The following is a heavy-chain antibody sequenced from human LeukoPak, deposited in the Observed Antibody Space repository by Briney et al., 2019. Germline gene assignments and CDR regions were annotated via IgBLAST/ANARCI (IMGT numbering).Heavy chain of an antibody. D-gene: IGHD2-2*01. J-gene: IGHJ6*04. CDR3: ARVILVPAAIRHGMDV. CDR2: INHSGST. Sequence: SETLSLTCAVYGVSFSGYYWSWLRQPPGKGLEWIGGINHSGSTNYNPSLKSRVTISVDTSKNQFSLKLSSVTAADTAVYYCARVILVPAAIRHGMDVWGKGTTVTVSS. V-gene: IGHV4-34*01. CDR1: GVSFSGYY.